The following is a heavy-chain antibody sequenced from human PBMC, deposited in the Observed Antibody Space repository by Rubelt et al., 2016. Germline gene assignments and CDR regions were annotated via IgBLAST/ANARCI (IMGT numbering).Heavy chain of an antibody. V-gene: IGHV1-18*01. CDR2: ISAYNGNT. J-gene: IGHJ4*02. Sequence: QVQLVQSGAEVKKPGASVKVSCKASGYTFTSYGISWVRQAPGQGLEWMGWISAYNGNTNYAQKLQGRVTMTTDTSTRTAYRGLRSLRSDDTAVYYCARVGALAARKIYYFDYWGQGTLVTVSS. CDR3: ARVGALAARKIYYFDY. D-gene: IGHD6-6*01. CDR1: GYTFTSYG.